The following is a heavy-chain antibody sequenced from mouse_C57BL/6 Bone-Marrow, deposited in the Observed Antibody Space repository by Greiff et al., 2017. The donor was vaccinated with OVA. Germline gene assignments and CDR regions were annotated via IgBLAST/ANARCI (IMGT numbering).Heavy chain of an antibody. V-gene: IGHV1-55*01. Sequence: VQLKQPGAELVKPGASVKMSCKASGYTFTSYWITWVKQRPGQGLEWIGDIYPGSGSTNYNEKFKSKATLTVDTSSSTAYMQLSSLTSEDSAVYYCARRNYYGSSYGGYFDVWGTGTTVTVSS. CDR1: GYTFTSYW. CDR2: IYPGSGST. D-gene: IGHD1-1*01. J-gene: IGHJ1*03. CDR3: ARRNYYGSSYGGYFDV.